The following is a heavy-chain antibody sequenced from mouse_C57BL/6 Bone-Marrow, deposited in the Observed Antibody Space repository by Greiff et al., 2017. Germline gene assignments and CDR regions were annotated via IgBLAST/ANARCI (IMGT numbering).Heavy chain of an antibody. V-gene: IGHV1-81*01. Sequence: QVQLQQSGAELARPGASVTLSCKASGYTFTSSGISWVKQRTGQGLEWIGEIYPKSGNTYYNEKFKGKATLTADKSSSTAYMELRSLTSEDSAVYFCARGYYAMDYWGQGTSVTVSS. J-gene: IGHJ4*01. CDR3: ARGYYAMDY. CDR2: IYPKSGNT. CDR1: GYTFTSSG.